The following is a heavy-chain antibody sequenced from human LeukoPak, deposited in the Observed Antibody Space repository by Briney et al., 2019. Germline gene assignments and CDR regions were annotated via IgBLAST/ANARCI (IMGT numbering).Heavy chain of an antibody. D-gene: IGHD1-14*01. Sequence: SETLSLTCTVSGDSISTYYWSWIRQPPGKGLEWIGEINHSGSTNYNPSLKSRVTISVDTSKNQFSLKLNSVTAADTAVYYCARFPGGAEYRHYYYMDVWGKGTTVTVSS. CDR3: ARFPGGAEYRHYYYMDV. J-gene: IGHJ6*03. CDR2: INHSGST. CDR1: GDSISTYY. V-gene: IGHV4-34*01.